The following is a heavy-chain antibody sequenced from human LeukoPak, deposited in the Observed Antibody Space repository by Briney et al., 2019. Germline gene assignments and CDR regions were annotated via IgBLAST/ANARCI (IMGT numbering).Heavy chain of an antibody. CDR1: GGSISSHY. CDR2: IYYSWST. CDR3: ARTTDNFWSGYLGPRDYYYMDV. V-gene: IGHV4-59*11. D-gene: IGHD3-3*01. J-gene: IGHJ6*03. Sequence: SETLSLTCTVSGGSISSHYWYWIRKPPWQGLDWIWYIYYSWSTNYNHSLKSRVTISVDTSKNQFSLKLSSVTAADTAVYYCARTTDNFWSGYLGPRDYYYMDVWGKGTTVTVSS.